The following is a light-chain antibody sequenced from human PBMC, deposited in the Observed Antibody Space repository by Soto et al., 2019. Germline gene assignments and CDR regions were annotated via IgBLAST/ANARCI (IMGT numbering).Light chain of an antibody. V-gene: IGKV3-15*01. CDR3: QQYQDWPRT. CDR2: EVS. CDR1: ERLTGN. Sequence: EIVMTQSQATLSLSSGARATLSCRASERLTGNLAWYQHRPGQAPRLLIYEVSTRATYIPARFSGRGSRTEFTLTISSLQSEDSAVYYCQQYQDWPRTFGQGTKVDIK. J-gene: IGKJ1*01.